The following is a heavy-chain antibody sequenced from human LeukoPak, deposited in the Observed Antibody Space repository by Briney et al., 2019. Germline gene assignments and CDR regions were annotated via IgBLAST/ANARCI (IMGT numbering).Heavy chain of an antibody. CDR3: ARGTYDFWSEVYYYYMDV. Sequence: ASVKVSCKASGYTFTSYDINWVRQATGQGLEWMGWMNSNSGNTGYARKFQGRVTVTRNTSISTAYMELSSLRSEDTAVYYCARGTYDFWSEVYYYYMDVWGKGTTVTVSS. V-gene: IGHV1-8*03. CDR1: GYTFTSYD. D-gene: IGHD3-3*01. J-gene: IGHJ6*03. CDR2: MNSNSGNT.